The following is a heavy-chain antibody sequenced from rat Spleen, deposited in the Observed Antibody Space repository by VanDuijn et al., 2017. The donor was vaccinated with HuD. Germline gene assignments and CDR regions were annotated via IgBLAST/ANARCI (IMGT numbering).Heavy chain of an antibody. D-gene: IGHD2-7*01. V-gene: IGHV5-19*01. CDR3: TAHGNRISRFAY. CDR2: ISPSGGIT. Sequence: EVQLVESGGGLVQPGRSLKLSCAASGFTLSNYGMHWIRQAPTKGLEWVASISPSGGITDYRDSVKGRFTFSRDNAKSTLYLQMDSLRSEDTATYYCTAHGNRISRFAYWGQGTLVTVSS. J-gene: IGHJ3*01. CDR1: GFTLSNYG.